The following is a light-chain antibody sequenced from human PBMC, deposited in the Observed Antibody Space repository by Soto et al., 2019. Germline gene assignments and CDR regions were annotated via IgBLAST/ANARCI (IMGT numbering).Light chain of an antibody. CDR1: SSDVGGYNY. V-gene: IGLV2-14*01. CDR2: VS. J-gene: IGLJ2*01. Sequence: QSALTQPASVSGSPGQSITISCTGTSSDVGGYNYVSWYQQHPGKAPKLMIYVSNRPSGVSNRFSGSKSGNTASLTISGLQAEDEADSYCSSYTSSSTYVVFGGGTKLTVL. CDR3: SSYTSSSTYVV.